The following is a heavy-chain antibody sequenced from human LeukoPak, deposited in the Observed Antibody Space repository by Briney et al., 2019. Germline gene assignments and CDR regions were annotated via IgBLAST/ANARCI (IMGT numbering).Heavy chain of an antibody. J-gene: IGHJ6*02. CDR1: GFTFSSYA. V-gene: IGHV3-30-3*01. CDR2: ISYDGSNK. D-gene: IGHD3-10*01. CDR3: ARRGLNLLYGMDV. Sequence: GGSLRLSCAASGFTFSSYAMHWVRQAPGKGLEWVAVISYDGSNKYYADSVKGRFTISRDNSKNTLYLQMNSLRAEDTAVYYCARRGLNLLYGMDVWGQGTTVTVSS.